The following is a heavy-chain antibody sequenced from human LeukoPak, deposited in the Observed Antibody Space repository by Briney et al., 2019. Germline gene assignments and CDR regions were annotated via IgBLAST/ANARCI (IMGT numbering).Heavy chain of an antibody. V-gene: IGHV4-4*07. D-gene: IGHD6-19*01. CDR2: IYTSGST. CDR1: GGSISSYY. J-gene: IGHJ4*02. Sequence: PSETLSLTCTVSGGSISSYYWSWIRQPAGKGLEWIGRIYTSGSTNYNPSLKSRVTISVDTSKNQFSLKLNSITAADTAVYYCATFGASSGWSGFDHWGQGTLVTVSS. CDR3: ATFGASSGWSGFDH.